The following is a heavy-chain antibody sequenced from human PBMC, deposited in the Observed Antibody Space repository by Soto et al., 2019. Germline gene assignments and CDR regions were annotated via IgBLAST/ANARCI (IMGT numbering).Heavy chain of an antibody. V-gene: IGHV3-30-3*01. CDR3: ARGSRLIAAAGMFDY. CDR2: ISYDGSNK. CDR1: GFTFSSYA. D-gene: IGHD6-13*01. J-gene: IGHJ4*02. Sequence: GGSLRLSCAASGFTFSSYAMHWVRQAPGKGLEWVAVISYDGSNKYYADSVKGRFTISRDNSKNTLYLQMNSLRAEDTAVYYCARGSRLIAAAGMFDYWGQGTRVTVSS.